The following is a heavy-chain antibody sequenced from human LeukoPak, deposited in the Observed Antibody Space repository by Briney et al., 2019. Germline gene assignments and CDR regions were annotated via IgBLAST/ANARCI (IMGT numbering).Heavy chain of an antibody. CDR1: QFTFNTHW. CDR2: IKQDGGDE. D-gene: IGHD2-15*01. V-gene: IGHV3-7*01. Sequence: GGSLRLSCVGSQFTFNTHWMSWVRQAPGKGLELVANIKQDGGDEYYVDSVKGRFTISRENAKNSLFLQMNSLRVDDTAVYYCARVLAGRCDGSPCYPVFDFWGQGTLVTVSS. J-gene: IGHJ4*02. CDR3: ARVLAGRCDGSPCYPVFDF.